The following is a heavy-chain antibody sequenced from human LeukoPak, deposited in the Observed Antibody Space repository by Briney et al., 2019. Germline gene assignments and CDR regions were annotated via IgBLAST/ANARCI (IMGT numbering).Heavy chain of an antibody. CDR2: IYHSGST. J-gene: IGHJ4*02. V-gene: IGHV4-39*07. CDR3: ARAGGAVMYYFDY. D-gene: IGHD3-16*01. CDR1: GGSISSTTYY. Sequence: SETLSLTCTVSGGSISSTTYYWAWIRQPPGKGLEWIGSIYHSGSTYYNPSLKSRVTISVDTSKNQFSLKLSSVTAADTAVYYCARAGGAVMYYFDYWGQGTLVTVSS.